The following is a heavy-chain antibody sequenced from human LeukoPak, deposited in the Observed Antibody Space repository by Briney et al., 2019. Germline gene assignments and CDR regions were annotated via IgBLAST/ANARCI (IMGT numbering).Heavy chain of an antibody. CDR2: IIPILGIA. Sequence: GASVKVSCKASGYTFTSYDISWVRQAPGQGLEWMGRIIPILGIANYAQKFQGRVTITADKSTSTAYMELSSLRSEDTAVYYCARDSLSDYGDYWPPEYFQHWGQGTLVTVSS. J-gene: IGHJ1*01. CDR1: GYTFTSYD. V-gene: IGHV1-69*04. D-gene: IGHD4-17*01. CDR3: ARDSLSDYGDYWPPEYFQH.